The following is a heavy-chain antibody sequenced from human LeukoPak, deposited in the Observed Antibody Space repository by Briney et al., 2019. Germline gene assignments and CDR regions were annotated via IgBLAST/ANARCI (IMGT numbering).Heavy chain of an antibody. D-gene: IGHD3-10*01. Sequence: ASVKVSCKASGYTFTGYYMHWVRQAPGQGLEWMGWINPNSGGTNYAQKFQGWVTITRDTSISTAYMELSRLRSDDTAVYYCARVAGGIYGSGSYLDYWGQGTLVTVSS. J-gene: IGHJ4*02. CDR3: ARVAGGIYGSGSYLDY. CDR2: INPNSGGT. CDR1: GYTFTGYY. V-gene: IGHV1-2*04.